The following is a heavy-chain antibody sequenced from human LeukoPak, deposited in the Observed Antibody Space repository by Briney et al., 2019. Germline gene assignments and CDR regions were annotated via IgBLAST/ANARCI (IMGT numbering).Heavy chain of an antibody. CDR1: GYTFTSYD. D-gene: IGHD6-19*01. CDR3: ARGYSSGLTDY. Sequence: ASVKVSCKASGYTFTSYDINWVRQATGQGLEWMGWMNPNSGNTGYAPKFQGTVTMTRDTSVNTAYMELSSLTSEDTAIYYCARGYSSGLTDYWGRGTLVTVSS. CDR2: MNPNSGNT. J-gene: IGHJ4*02. V-gene: IGHV1-8*01.